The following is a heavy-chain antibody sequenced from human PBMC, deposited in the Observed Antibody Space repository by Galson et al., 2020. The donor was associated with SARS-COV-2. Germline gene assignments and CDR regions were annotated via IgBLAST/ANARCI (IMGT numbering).Heavy chain of an antibody. D-gene: IGHD5-12*01. J-gene: IGHJ4*02. V-gene: IGHV3-74*01. CDR2: INTDGSST. Sequence: PGGSLRLSCAASGFTFSSNWMHWVRQAPGKGLVWVSRINTDGSSTSYADSVKGRFTISRDNAKNTLYLQMNSLRAEDTAVYYCARARDGYNLDYWGQGTLVTVSS. CDR3: ARARDGYNLDY. CDR1: GFTFSSNW.